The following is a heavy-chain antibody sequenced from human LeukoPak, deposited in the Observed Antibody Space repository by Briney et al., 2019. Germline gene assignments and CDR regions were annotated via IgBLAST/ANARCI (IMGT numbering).Heavy chain of an antibody. J-gene: IGHJ3*02. Sequence: SETLSLTCAVYGGSLSAYYWSWIRQPPGKGLEWIGEINHSGSTNYNPSLKSRVTMSVDTAKNQFALKLRSVTAADTAVYYCARDLWFGEFFDAFDIWGHGTLVTVSS. D-gene: IGHD3-10*01. CDR3: ARDLWFGEFFDAFDI. CDR1: GGSLSAYY. V-gene: IGHV4-34*01. CDR2: INHSGST.